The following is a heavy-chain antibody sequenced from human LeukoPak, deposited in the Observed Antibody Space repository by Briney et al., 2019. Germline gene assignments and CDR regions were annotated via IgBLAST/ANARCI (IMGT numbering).Heavy chain of an antibody. D-gene: IGHD2-21*02. CDR1: GEFFSGYY. CDR2: INHSGST. J-gene: IGHJ5*02. V-gene: IGHV4-34*01. Sequence: SETLSLTCAVYGEFFSGYYWSWIRQPPGKGLEWIGEINHSGSTNYNPSLKSRVTISVDTSKNQFSLKLSSVTAADTAVYYCARARRLAYCGGDCYRGWFWFDPWGQGTLVTVSS. CDR3: ARARRLAYCGGDCYRGWFWFDP.